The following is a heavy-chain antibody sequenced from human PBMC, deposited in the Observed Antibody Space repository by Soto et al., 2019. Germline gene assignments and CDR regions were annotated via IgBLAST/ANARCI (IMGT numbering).Heavy chain of an antibody. V-gene: IGHV3-33*01. J-gene: IGHJ6*02. CDR1: GFTFINYG. CDR3: ASDLVGASDSYGLDV. CDR2: IWHDGNNK. Sequence: PWGSLRLSCAAPGFTFINYGIHFFRHSPFKWREWVAMIWHDGNNKYYADSVRGRFIISRDNSKNRLYLQMNSLRAEDTAVYYCASDLVGASDSYGLDVWGQGTPVTVSS. D-gene: IGHD1-26*01.